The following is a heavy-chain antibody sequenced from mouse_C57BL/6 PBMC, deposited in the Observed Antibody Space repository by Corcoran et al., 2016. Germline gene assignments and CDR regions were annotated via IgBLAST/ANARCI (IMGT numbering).Heavy chain of an antibody. CDR3: ARGRGSSLGDYFDY. V-gene: IGHV1-81*01. Sequence: QVQLQQSGAELARPGASVKLSCKASGYTFTSYGISWVKQRTGQGLEWIGEIYPRSGNTYYNEKFKGKATLTADKSSSTAYMELRSLTSEDSAVYFCARGRGSSLGDYFDYWGQGTTLTVSS. CDR2: IYPRSGNT. J-gene: IGHJ2*01. CDR1: GYTFTSYG. D-gene: IGHD1-1*01.